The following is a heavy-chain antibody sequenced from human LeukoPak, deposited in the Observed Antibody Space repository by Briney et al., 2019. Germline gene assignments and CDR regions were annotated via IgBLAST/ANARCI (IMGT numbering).Heavy chain of an antibody. CDR1: GFTFSDYY. V-gene: IGHV3-11*06. CDR3: ARTPYYYDSSGYPEYYFDY. Sequence: GGSLRLSCAASGFTFSDYYMSWIRQAPGKGLEWVSYISSSSSYTNYADSVKGRFTISRDNAKNSLYLQMNSLRAEDTAVYYCARTPYYYDSSGYPEYYFDYWGQGTLVTVSS. J-gene: IGHJ4*02. D-gene: IGHD3-22*01. CDR2: ISSSSSYT.